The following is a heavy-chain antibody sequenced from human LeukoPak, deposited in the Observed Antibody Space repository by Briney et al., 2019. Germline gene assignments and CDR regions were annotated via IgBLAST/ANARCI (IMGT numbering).Heavy chain of an antibody. Sequence: SVKVSCKASGGTSNIYSISWVRQAPGQGLEWMGRIIPILNMEIYAQKFQGRVKVTADKSTSVAYMELSSLSSEDMTVYYCTSLSRDMAALTPGYWGQGTLVTVSS. D-gene: IGHD6-19*01. CDR1: GGTSNIYS. CDR3: TSLSRDMAALTPGY. CDR2: IIPILNME. J-gene: IGHJ4*02. V-gene: IGHV1-69*02.